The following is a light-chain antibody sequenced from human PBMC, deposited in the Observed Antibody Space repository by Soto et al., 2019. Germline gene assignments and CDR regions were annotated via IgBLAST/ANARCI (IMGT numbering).Light chain of an antibody. CDR2: GAS. CDR1: QSVSSSY. V-gene: IGKV3-20*01. CDR3: QQYGSSRIT. Sequence: EIELTQSPGTLSLSPGERATLSCRASQSVSSSYLAWYQQKPGQAPRLLIYGASSRATGIPDRFSGSGSGTDFTLTISRLEPEDFAVYYCQQYGSSRITFGQGTRLEIK. J-gene: IGKJ5*01.